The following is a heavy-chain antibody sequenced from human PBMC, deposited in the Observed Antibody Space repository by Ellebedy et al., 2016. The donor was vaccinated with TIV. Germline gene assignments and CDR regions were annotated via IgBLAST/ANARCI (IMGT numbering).Heavy chain of an antibody. CDR1: QFTFNTYW. D-gene: IGHD6-13*01. V-gene: IGHV3-53*01. Sequence: PGGSLRLSCTASQFTFNTYWMSWVRQAPGKGLEWVSVIYSGGDIHYSDSVKGQFTISRDNSKNTLSLQMNSLRAEDTAVYYCAGYSSIPPKGDYWGQGTLVTVSS. CDR3: AGYSSIPPKGDY. CDR2: IYSGGDI. J-gene: IGHJ4*02.